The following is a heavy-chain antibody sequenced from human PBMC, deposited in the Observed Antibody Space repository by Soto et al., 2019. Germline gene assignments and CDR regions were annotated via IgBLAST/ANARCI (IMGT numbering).Heavy chain of an antibody. V-gene: IGHV3-74*03. CDR2: INHDGSRT. CDR1: KFSFNNYW. CDR3: VREPWGFSGTWYDY. J-gene: IGHJ4*02. D-gene: IGHD6-13*01. Sequence: GESLKISCAASKFSFNNYWMHWVRQVPGKGPVWVSRINHDGSRTEYADSVKGRFTISRDNTKNTLYLQMNSLRVDDTAMYYCVREPWGFSGTWYDYWGQGTLVTVSS.